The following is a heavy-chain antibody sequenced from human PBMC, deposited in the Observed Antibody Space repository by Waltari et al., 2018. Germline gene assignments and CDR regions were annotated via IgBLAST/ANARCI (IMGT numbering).Heavy chain of an antibody. Sequence: QVQLQESGPGLVKPSETLSLTCTVSGGSISSYYWSWIRQPPGKGLEWIGYIYYSGRTNVNPSLKSRVTISVDTSKNQFSLKLSSVTAADTAVYYCARAGDGYSYGYYKIDYWGQGTLVTVSS. CDR1: GGSISSYY. J-gene: IGHJ4*02. V-gene: IGHV4-59*01. D-gene: IGHD5-18*01. CDR3: ARAGDGYSYGYYKIDY. CDR2: IYYSGRT.